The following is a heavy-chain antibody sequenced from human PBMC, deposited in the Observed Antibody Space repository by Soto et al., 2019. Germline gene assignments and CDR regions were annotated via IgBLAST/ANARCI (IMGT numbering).Heavy chain of an antibody. CDR3: ARGKVGGDSKY. V-gene: IGHV1-18*01. D-gene: IGHD2-21*02. CDR2: ISGYIHNT. J-gene: IGHJ4*02. Sequence: QVQLVQSGAEVKKPGASVKVSCKASGYTFSNYGINWVRQAPGQGLEWMGWISGYIHNTKYAQKVQGRVTMTTDTSTSTAYMELRSLRSDDTAVYSCARGKVGGDSKYWGQGTLVTVSS. CDR1: GYTFSNYG.